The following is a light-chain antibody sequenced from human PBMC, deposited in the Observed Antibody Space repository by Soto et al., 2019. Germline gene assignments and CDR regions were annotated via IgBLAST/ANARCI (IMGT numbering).Light chain of an antibody. CDR3: AAWDDSLSRV. J-gene: IGLJ2*01. CDR1: SSNIGSNY. CDR2: RNN. Sequence: QSVLTQPPSASGTPGQRVSISCSGSSSNIGSNYVYWYQQLPGTAPRLLIYRNNQRPLGVPDRFSGSKSGTSASLAISGLRSEDEADYYCAAWDDSLSRVFGGGTKVNVL. V-gene: IGLV1-47*01.